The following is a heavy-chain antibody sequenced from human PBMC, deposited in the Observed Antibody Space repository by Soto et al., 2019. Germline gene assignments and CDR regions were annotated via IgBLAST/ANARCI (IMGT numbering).Heavy chain of an antibody. D-gene: IGHD3-10*01. CDR3: TREGSAPYYYYGMDA. CDR2: INTHNGNT. Sequence: QVQLEQSAPVVKKPGASVKVSCKASGYTFTTYGISWVRQAPGQGLEWLGWINTHNGNTNYAQNLQGRVIMTADTSTSTAYMELRSLRSDDTAIYYCTREGSAPYYYYGMDAWGQGTTVTVSS. V-gene: IGHV1-18*01. J-gene: IGHJ6*02. CDR1: GYTFTTYG.